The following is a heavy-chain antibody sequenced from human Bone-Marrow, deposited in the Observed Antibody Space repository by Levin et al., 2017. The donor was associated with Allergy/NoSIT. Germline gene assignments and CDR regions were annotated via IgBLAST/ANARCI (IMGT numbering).Heavy chain of an antibody. J-gene: IGHJ2*01. Sequence: GGSLRLSCTVSGFTFRSYGMHWVRHAPGKGLEWVAIIWYDGSNEDYADSVRGRFTISRDNSKNILYLQMNSLRAEDTAVYYCVRRGDYDWYFDLWGRGTLVTVSS. V-gene: IGHV3-33*01. D-gene: IGHD4-17*01. CDR2: IWYDGSNE. CDR1: GFTFRSYG. CDR3: VRRGDYDWYFDL.